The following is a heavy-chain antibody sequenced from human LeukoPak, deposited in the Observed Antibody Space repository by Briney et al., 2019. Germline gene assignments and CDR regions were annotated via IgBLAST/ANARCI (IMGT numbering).Heavy chain of an antibody. J-gene: IGHJ4*02. Sequence: SETLSLTCAVYGGSFSGYYWSWIRQPPGKGLEWIGEINHSGSTNYNPSLKSRVTISVDTSKNQFSLELSSVTAADTAVYYCARDELLWFGGLDYWGQGTLVTVSS. CDR3: ARDELLWFGGLDY. CDR1: GGSFSGYY. D-gene: IGHD3-10*01. CDR2: INHSGST. V-gene: IGHV4-34*01.